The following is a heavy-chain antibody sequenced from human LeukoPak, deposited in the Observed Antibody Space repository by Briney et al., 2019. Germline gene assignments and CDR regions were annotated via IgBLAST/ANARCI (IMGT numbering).Heavy chain of an antibody. D-gene: IGHD4-17*01. CDR3: ARDGLGTTVTPYPYYYYYMDV. J-gene: IGHJ6*03. CDR2: IYTSGST. V-gene: IGHV4-4*07. CDR1: GGSISSYY. Sequence: SETLSLTCTVSGGSISSYYWSWIRQPAGKGLEWIGRIYTSGSTNYNPSLKSRVTMSVDTSKNQFSLKLSSVTAADTAVYYCARDGLGTTVTPYPYYYYYMDVWGKGTTVTVSS.